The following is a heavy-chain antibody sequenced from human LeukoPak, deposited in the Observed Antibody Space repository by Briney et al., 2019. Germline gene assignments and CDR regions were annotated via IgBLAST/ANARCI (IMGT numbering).Heavy chain of an antibody. J-gene: IGHJ4*02. CDR1: GGSISSYY. CDR3: ASFGHPELGLRY. Sequence: PSETLSLTCTVSGGSISSYYWSWIRQPPGKGLEWIGYIYYSGGTNYNPSLKSRVTISVDTSKNQFSLKLSSVTAADTAVYYCASFGHPELGLRYWGQGTLVTVSS. CDR2: IYYSGGT. V-gene: IGHV4-59*01. D-gene: IGHD1-26*01.